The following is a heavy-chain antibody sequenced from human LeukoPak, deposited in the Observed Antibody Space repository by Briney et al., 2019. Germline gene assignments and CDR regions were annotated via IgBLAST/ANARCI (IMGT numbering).Heavy chain of an antibody. CDR2: ISYDGSNK. V-gene: IGHV3-30-3*01. J-gene: IGHJ4*02. D-gene: IGHD3-10*01. CDR3: ARDFYMVRGVIGPD. Sequence: GGSLRLSCAASGFTFSSYTMHWVRQAPGKGLEWVAVISYDGSNKYYADSVKGRFTISRDNSKNTLYLQMNSLRAEDTAVYYCARDFYMVRGVIGPDWGQGTLVTVSS. CDR1: GFTFSSYT.